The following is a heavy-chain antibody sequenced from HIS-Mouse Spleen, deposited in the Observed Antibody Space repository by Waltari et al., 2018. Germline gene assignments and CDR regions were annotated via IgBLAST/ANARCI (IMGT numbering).Heavy chain of an antibody. V-gene: IGHV4-39*07. Sequence: QLQLQESGPGLVKPSETLSLTCTVPGGSISSRSSSLGSIRQPPGKGLEWIGSIYYSGSTYYNPSLKSRVTISVDTSKNQFSLKLSSVTAADTAVYYCAREIPYSSSWYDWYFDLWGRGTLVTVSS. J-gene: IGHJ2*01. CDR2: IYYSGST. CDR3: AREIPYSSSWYDWYFDL. D-gene: IGHD6-13*01. CDR1: GGSISSRSSS.